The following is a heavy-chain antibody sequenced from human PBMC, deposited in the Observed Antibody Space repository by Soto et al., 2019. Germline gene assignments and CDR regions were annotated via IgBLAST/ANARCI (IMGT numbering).Heavy chain of an antibody. V-gene: IGHV3-13*05. CDR3: ARVVSIAARRWVWGAFDI. Sequence: LRLSCAASGFTFSSYDMHWVRQATGKGLEWVSAIGTAGDPYYPGSVKGRFTISRENAKNSLYLQMNSLRAGDTAVYYCARVVSIAARRWVWGAFDIWGQGTMVTVS. D-gene: IGHD6-6*01. J-gene: IGHJ3*02. CDR1: GFTFSSYD. CDR2: IGTAGDP.